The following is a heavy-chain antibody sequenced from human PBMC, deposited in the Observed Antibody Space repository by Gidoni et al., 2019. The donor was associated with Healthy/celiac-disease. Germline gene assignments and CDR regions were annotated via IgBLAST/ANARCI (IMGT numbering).Heavy chain of an antibody. D-gene: IGHD3-22*01. Sequence: QVQLVQSGAEVKKPGSSVKVSCKASGGTFSSYTISWVRQAPGQGLEWMGRIIPLLGIANYAQKFQGRVTITADKSTSTAYMELSSLRSEDTAVYYCARENYYDSSGYYSYYFDYWGQGTLVTVSS. V-gene: IGHV1-69*02. CDR1: GGTFSSYT. CDR2: IIPLLGIA. J-gene: IGHJ4*02. CDR3: ARENYYDSSGYYSYYFDY.